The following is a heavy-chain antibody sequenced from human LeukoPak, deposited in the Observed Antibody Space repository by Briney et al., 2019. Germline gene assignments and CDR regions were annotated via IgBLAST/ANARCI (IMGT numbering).Heavy chain of an antibody. CDR2: IRYDGSNK. Sequence: GGSLRLSCAASGFTFSNAWMSWVRQAPGKGLEWVAFIRYDGSNKYYADSVKGRFTISRDNSKNTLYLQMNSLRAEDTAVYYCAKDWGNYYGSGNPENFDYWGQGTLVTVSS. D-gene: IGHD3-10*01. CDR1: GFTFSNAW. V-gene: IGHV3-30*02. CDR3: AKDWGNYYGSGNPENFDY. J-gene: IGHJ4*02.